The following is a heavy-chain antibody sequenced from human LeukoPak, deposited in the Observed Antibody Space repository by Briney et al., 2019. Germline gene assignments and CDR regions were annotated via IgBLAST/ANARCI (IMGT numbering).Heavy chain of an antibody. V-gene: IGHV3-53*01. CDR2: IYTGGST. CDR1: GFTVSSNH. Sequence: PGGSPRLSCAASGFTVSSNHMSWVRQAPGKGLEWVSVIYTGGSTYYADSVKGRFTISRDNSKNTLCLQMNSLRAEDTAMYYCAREHSGYSYFDYWGQGTLVTVSS. CDR3: AREHSGYSYFDY. J-gene: IGHJ4*02. D-gene: IGHD3-22*01.